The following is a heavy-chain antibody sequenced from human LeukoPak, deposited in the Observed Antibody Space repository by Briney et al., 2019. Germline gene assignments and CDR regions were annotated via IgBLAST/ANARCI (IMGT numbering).Heavy chain of an antibody. J-gene: IGHJ3*02. CDR3: ASHGGYYYDSSGYFDAFDI. V-gene: IGHV3-20*01. CDR2: INWNGGST. CDR1: GFTFDDYG. D-gene: IGHD3-22*01. Sequence: PGGSLRLSCAASGFTFDDYGMSWVRQAPGKGLEWVSGINWNGGSTGYADSVKGRFTISRDNAKNSLYLQMNSLRAEDTALYHCASHGGYYYDSSGYFDAFDIWGQGTMVTVSS.